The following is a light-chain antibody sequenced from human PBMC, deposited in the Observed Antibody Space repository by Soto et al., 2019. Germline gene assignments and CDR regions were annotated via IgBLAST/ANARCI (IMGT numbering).Light chain of an antibody. CDR1: QSVSSSY. CDR2: GAS. CDR3: LQDYNYPWT. V-gene: IGKV3-20*01. Sequence: IVLTQSPGTLSLSPWERATLSCRASQSVSSSYLAWYQQKPGQAPRLLIYGASSRATGIPDRFSGSGSGTDFTLTISSLQPEDFATYYCLQDYNYPWTFGQGTKVDIK. J-gene: IGKJ1*01.